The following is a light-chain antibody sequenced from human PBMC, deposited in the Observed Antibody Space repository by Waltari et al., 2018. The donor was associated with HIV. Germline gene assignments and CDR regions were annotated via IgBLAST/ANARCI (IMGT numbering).Light chain of an antibody. Sequence: QTVVTQEPSFSVSPGGTVTLTCGLSSGSVSTSYYPSWYQQTPGQAPRTLIYSTNTRSSGVPDRFSGSILGNKAALTITGAQADDESDYYCVLYMGSDWVCGGGTKLTVL. V-gene: IGLV8-61*01. CDR2: STN. J-gene: IGLJ3*02. CDR1: SGSVSTSYY. CDR3: VLYMGSDWV.